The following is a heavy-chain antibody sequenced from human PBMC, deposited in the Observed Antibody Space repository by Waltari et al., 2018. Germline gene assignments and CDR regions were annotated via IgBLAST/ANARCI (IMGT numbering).Heavy chain of an antibody. J-gene: IGHJ4*02. Sequence: EAQLWESGGGLVQPGGSLRVSCAASGFTVSSYAMSWVRQAPGKGLEGVSEISGTGRNTYYADSVKGRFTISKDNSKNILYLQMDSLRAEDTAVYYCARDGYNWIAFDVWGQGVLVTVSS. V-gene: IGHV3-23*01. CDR3: ARDGYNWIAFDV. CDR2: ISGTGRNT. D-gene: IGHD5-12*01. CDR1: GFTVSSYA.